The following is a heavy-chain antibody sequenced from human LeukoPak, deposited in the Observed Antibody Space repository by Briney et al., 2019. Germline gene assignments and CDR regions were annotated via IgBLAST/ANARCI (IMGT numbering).Heavy chain of an antibody. CDR2: IYSGGST. Sequence: PGGSLRLSCAASGFTVSSNYMSWVRQAPGKGLEWVSVIYSGGSTYYADSVKGRFTISRDNSKNTLYLQMNSLRAEDTAVYYCARDPPYCSGGSCQVNGYFQHWGQGTLVTVSS. D-gene: IGHD2-15*01. J-gene: IGHJ1*01. CDR1: GFTVSSNY. V-gene: IGHV3-66*01. CDR3: ARDPPYCSGGSCQVNGYFQH.